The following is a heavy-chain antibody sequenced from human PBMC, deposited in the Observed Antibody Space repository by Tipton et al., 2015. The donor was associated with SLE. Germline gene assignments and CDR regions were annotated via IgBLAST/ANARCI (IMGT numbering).Heavy chain of an antibody. D-gene: IGHD2-8*01. Sequence: TLSLTCDVSGGSMESAGYSWSWIRQPPGKGLEWIGYIYYTGTTYYNASLKSRVTMSVDTSKNQFSLKMRSVTAADTAVYFCARGYCSDGVCYGFGFFDYWGQGNLVTVSS. J-gene: IGHJ4*02. CDR2: IYYTGTT. CDR3: ARGYCSDGVCYGFGFFDY. CDR1: GGSMESAGYS. V-gene: IGHV4-30-2*01.